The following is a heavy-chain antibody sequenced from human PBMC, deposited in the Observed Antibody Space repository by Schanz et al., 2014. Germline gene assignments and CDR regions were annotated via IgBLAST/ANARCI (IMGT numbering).Heavy chain of an antibody. J-gene: IGHJ4*02. Sequence: VQLVESGGGLVQPGGSLRLSCAASGFTFSNFGLHWVRQAPGKGLNWVAVISSDGTNKYYADSVQGRFTISRDNSKNTLYLQMNSLRTEDTAVYFCAKSYDTSGYSGFDYWGQGTLVTVSS. CDR2: ISSDGTNK. CDR3: AKSYDTSGYSGFDY. CDR1: GFTFSNFG. V-gene: IGHV3-30*18. D-gene: IGHD3-22*01.